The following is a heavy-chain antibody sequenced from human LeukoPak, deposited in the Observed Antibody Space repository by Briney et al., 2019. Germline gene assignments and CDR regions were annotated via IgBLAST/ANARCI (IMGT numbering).Heavy chain of an antibody. V-gene: IGHV1-69*04. D-gene: IGHD5-18*01. CDR2: IIPILGIA. CDR1: GGTFSSYA. Sequence: SVKVSCKAPGGTFSSYAISWVRQAPGQGLEWMGRIIPILGIANYAQKFQGRVTITADKSTSAAYMELSSLRSEDTAVYYCARSFTAMVFDYWGQGTLVTVSS. J-gene: IGHJ4*02. CDR3: ARSFTAMVFDY.